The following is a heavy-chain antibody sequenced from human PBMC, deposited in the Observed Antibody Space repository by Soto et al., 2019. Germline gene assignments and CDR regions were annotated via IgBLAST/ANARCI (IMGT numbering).Heavy chain of an antibody. CDR2: IIPIFGTA. CDR1: GGTFSSYA. J-gene: IGHJ4*02. CDR3: ARGHDYGGNPFDY. Sequence: SEKVSCKASGGTFSSYAISWVRQAPGQGLEWMGGIIPIFGTANYAQKFQGRVTITADKSTSTAHMELSSLRSEDTAVYYCARGHDYGGNPFDYWGQGTLVTVSS. D-gene: IGHD4-17*01. V-gene: IGHV1-69*06.